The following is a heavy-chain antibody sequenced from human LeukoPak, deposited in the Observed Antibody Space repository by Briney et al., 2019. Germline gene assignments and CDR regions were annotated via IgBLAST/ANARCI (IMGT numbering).Heavy chain of an antibody. Sequence: GGSLRLSCAASGLTFSSHWMHWVRQAPGKGLVWVSRITNDGSSTTYADSVKGRFTISRDNAKNMLYLQVNSLRAEDTAVYYCAKDMRFDWTPYYFDYWGQGTLVTVSS. CDR3: AKDMRFDWTPYYFDY. CDR1: GLTFSSHW. J-gene: IGHJ4*02. D-gene: IGHD3-9*01. V-gene: IGHV3-74*01. CDR2: ITNDGSST.